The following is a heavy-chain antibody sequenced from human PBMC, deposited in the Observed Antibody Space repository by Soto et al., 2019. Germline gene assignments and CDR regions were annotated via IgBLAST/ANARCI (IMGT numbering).Heavy chain of an antibody. V-gene: IGHV4-59*01. CDR1: GGPINNYW. CDR3: ARTDASGSSPY. CDR2: IYYSRST. J-gene: IGHJ4*02. D-gene: IGHD3-10*01. Sequence: VQLQESGPGLVRPSETLSLTCTVSGGPINNYWWSWVRQPPGKGLEWIGYIYYSRSTKYNPSLKSRVTISVGTSRNQSSLNLRSLTAADTAVYYCARTDASGSSPYWGKGTLVTVSS.